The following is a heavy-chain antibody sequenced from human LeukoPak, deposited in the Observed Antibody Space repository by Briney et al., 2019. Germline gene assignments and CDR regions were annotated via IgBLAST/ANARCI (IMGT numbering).Heavy chain of an antibody. V-gene: IGHV3-21*01. J-gene: IGHJ4*02. Sequence: GGSLRLSCAASGFTFSNYNMNWVRQAPGKGLEWVSSISSSGSYIYYADSVKGRFTISRDNTKNSLYLQMNSLRVEDTALYYCARFGYDNGLDYWGQGTLATVSS. CDR1: GFTFSNYN. CDR2: ISSSGSYI. D-gene: IGHD3-10*01. CDR3: ARFGYDNGLDY.